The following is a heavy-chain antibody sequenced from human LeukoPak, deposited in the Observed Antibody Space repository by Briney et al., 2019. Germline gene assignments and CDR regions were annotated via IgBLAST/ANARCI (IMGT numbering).Heavy chain of an antibody. D-gene: IGHD2-15*01. CDR3: ARDGSLPDY. Sequence: QPGGSLRLSCVAPGFTFSGHAMHWVRQAPGKGLEWVALTLYDGSNKKYADSVRGRFTISRDNSKNTLFLQMNSLRVEDTAVYYCARDGSLPDYWGQGTLVTVSS. J-gene: IGHJ4*02. CDR2: TLYDGSNK. V-gene: IGHV3-30*03. CDR1: GFTFSGHA.